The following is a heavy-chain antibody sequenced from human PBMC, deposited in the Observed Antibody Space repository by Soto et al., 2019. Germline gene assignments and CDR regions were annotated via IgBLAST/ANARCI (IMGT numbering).Heavy chain of an antibody. CDR2: IYYSGST. Sequence: SETLSLTCTVSGDSISNNNFYWGWIRQPPGKGLEWIGTIYYSGSTYYNPSLKSRVNISVDTSNNQLSLKLSSVTAADTAVYYCARHYGYYSHYMDVWTKGTTVTVSS. CDR1: GDSISNNNFY. D-gene: IGHD3-10*01. CDR3: ARHYGYYSHYMDV. J-gene: IGHJ6*03. V-gene: IGHV4-39*01.